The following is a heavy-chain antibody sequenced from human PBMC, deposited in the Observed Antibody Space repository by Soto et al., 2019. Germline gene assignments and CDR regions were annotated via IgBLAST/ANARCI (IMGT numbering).Heavy chain of an antibody. CDR3: AKGRQQLAPYYFDY. D-gene: IGHD6-13*01. V-gene: IGHV3-30*18. CDR2: ISYDGSNK. Sequence: GGSLRLSCAASGFTFSSYGMHWVRQAPGKGLEWVAVISYDGSNKYYADSVKGRFTISRDNSKNTLYLQMNSLRAEDTAVYYCAKGRQQLAPYYFDYWGQGTLVTVSS. J-gene: IGHJ4*02. CDR1: GFTFSSYG.